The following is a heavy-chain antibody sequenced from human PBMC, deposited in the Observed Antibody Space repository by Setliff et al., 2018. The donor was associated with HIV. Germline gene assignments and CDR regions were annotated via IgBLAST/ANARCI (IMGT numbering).Heavy chain of an antibody. V-gene: IGHV3-7*03. CDR3: ARGDRALDV. Sequence: AGGSLRLSCAASEFTFSSYWMTWVRQAPGKGLEWVANIKQDGSEKYYVDSVKGRFTISRDNAKNSLYLEMNSLRAEDTAVYSCARGDRALDVWGEGTTVTVSS. CDR1: EFTFSSYW. CDR2: IKQDGSEK. J-gene: IGHJ6*04.